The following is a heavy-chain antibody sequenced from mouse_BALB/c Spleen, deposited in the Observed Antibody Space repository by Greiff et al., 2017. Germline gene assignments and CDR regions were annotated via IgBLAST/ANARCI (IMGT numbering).Heavy chain of an antibody. CDR2: IYPGSGNT. CDR1: GYTFTDYY. CDR3: AREGLRRGDFAY. V-gene: IGHV1-77*01. Sequence: QVQLKESGAELARPGASVKLSCKASGYTFTDYYINWVKQRTGQGLEWIGEIYPGSGNTYYNEKFKGKATLTADKSSSTAYMQLSSLTSEDSAVYFCAREGLRRGDFAYWGQGTLVTVSA. J-gene: IGHJ3*01. D-gene: IGHD2-2*01.